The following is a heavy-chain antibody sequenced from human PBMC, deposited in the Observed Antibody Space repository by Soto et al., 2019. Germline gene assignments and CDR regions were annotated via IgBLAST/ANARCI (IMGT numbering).Heavy chain of an antibody. CDR2: ISWSSDDV. Sequence: EVQLVESGGGVVQFGRSLRLSCEASGFPFDDHAMHWVRQVPGKGLEWVSGISWSSDDVGYVDSVKGRFTISRDNVRNFLYLQMDSLTTDDTAVYFCAEDRKSDFPRGWGLEHGGQGTLVTVSS. CDR3: AEDRKSDFPRGWGLEH. J-gene: IGHJ4*02. V-gene: IGHV3-9*01. D-gene: IGHD6-19*01. CDR1: GFPFDDHA.